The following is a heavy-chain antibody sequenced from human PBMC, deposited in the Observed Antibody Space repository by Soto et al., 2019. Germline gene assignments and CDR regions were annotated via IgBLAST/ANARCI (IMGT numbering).Heavy chain of an antibody. CDR3: ARDGKDYDFWSGYYPRGNYYYYMDV. D-gene: IGHD3-3*01. CDR1: GGTFSSYT. J-gene: IGHJ6*03. CDR2: IIPILGIA. Sequence: ASVKVSCKASGGTFSSYTISWVRQAPGQGLEWMGRIIPILGIANYAQKFQGRVTITADKSTSTAYMELSSLRSEDTAVYYCARDGKDYDFWSGYYPRGNYYYYMDVWGKGTTVTVS. V-gene: IGHV1-69*04.